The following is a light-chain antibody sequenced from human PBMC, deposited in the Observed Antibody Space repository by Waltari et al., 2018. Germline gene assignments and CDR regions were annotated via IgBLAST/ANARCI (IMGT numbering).Light chain of an antibody. V-gene: IGKV1-39*01. Sequence: DIQMTQSPSSLSASVGDRVTITCRASQSISSYLNWYQQKPGKAPKLLIYAASSLQSGVQSRFSGSGSGTDFTLTISSLQPEDFATYYCQQSYSTPRTFGQGTKVAIK. J-gene: IGKJ1*01. CDR3: QQSYSTPRT. CDR2: AAS. CDR1: QSISSY.